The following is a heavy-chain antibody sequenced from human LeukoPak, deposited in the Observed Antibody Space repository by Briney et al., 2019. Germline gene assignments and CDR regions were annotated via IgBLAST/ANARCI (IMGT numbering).Heavy chain of an antibody. J-gene: IGHJ5*02. CDR1: GGSFSGYY. CDR3: ARRPGYCSSTSCPGRFDP. Sequence: SETLSLTCAVYGGSFSGYYWSWIRQPPGKGLEWIGEINHSGSTNYNPSLKSRVTISVDTTKNQFSLKLSSVPAADTAVYYCARRPGYCSSTSCPGRFDPWGQGTLVTVSS. V-gene: IGHV4-34*01. CDR2: INHSGST. D-gene: IGHD2-2*01.